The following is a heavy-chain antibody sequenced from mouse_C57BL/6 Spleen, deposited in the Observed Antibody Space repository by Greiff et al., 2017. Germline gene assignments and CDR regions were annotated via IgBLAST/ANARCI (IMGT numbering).Heavy chain of an antibody. CDR3: VRIRNNYGALDY. Sequence: QVTLKESGPGILQPSQTLSLTCSFSGFSLTTFGMGIGWIRQPSGKGLEWLAHIWWDDDKYYNPALKSRLTISKDTSKNQVFLKIANVDTADTATYYCVRIRNNYGALDYWGQGTSVTVSS. CDR1: GFSLTTFGMG. J-gene: IGHJ4*01. CDR2: IWWDDDK. D-gene: IGHD1-1*01. V-gene: IGHV8-8*01.